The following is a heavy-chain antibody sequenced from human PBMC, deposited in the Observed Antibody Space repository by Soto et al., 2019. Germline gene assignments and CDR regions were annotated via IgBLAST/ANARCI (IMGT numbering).Heavy chain of an antibody. Sequence: SETLSLTCAVYGGSFSGYYWSWIRQPPGKGLEWIGEINHSGSTNYNPSLKSRVTISVDTSKNQFSLKLSSVTAADTAVYYCARGEITLLLFGELAGGYYGMDVWGQGTTVT. CDR3: ARGEITLLLFGELAGGYYGMDV. D-gene: IGHD3-10*01. CDR2: INHSGST. V-gene: IGHV4-34*01. CDR1: GGSFSGYY. J-gene: IGHJ6*02.